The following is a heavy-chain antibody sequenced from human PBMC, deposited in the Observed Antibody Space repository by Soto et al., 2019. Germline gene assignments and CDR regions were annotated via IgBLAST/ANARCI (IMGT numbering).Heavy chain of an antibody. Sequence: GGSLRLSCAASGFTFSSYGMHWVRQAPGKGLEWVAVILYDGTKKYYADSMKGRFTISRDNSKNTLYLQMNSLRAEDTAVYYCAKDRGALRWSEEHYYFDYWGQGTLVTVSS. CDR2: ILYDGTKK. V-gene: IGHV3-30*18. CDR3: AKDRGALRWSEEHYYFDY. D-gene: IGHD4-17*01. CDR1: GFTFSSYG. J-gene: IGHJ4*02.